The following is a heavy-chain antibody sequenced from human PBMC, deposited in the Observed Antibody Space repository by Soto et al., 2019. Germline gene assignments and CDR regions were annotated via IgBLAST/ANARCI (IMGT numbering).Heavy chain of an antibody. CDR3: ARRGGYANSPDY. V-gene: IGHV5-10-1*03. Sequence: EVQLVQSGAEVKKPGESLRISCKGSGYIFTNYWITWVRQMPGKGLEWMGRIDPSDSYVTYSPSFQGHVTISADKSISTAYLQWSSMTASDTAMYYCARRGGYANSPDYWGQGTLVTVSS. J-gene: IGHJ4*02. CDR1: GYIFTNYW. D-gene: IGHD2-2*01. CDR2: IDPSDSYV.